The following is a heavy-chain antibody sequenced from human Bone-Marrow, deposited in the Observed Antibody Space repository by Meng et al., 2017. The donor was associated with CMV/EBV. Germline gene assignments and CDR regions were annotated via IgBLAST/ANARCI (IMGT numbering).Heavy chain of an antibody. D-gene: IGHD2-2*01. J-gene: IGHJ6*02. CDR2: ISSSSSYI. CDR1: GFTFSPYS. Sequence: GGSLRLSCVASGFTFSPYSMNWVRQAPGKGLEWVSSISSSSSYIYYADSVKGRFTISRDNAKNSLYLQMNSLRAEDTAVYYCAREGYCSSTSCYGHGMDVWGQGTTVTVSS. CDR3: AREGYCSSTSCYGHGMDV. V-gene: IGHV3-21*01.